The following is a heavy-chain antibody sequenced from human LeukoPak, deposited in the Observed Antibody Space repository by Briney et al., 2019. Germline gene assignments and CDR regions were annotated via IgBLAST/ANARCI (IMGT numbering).Heavy chain of an antibody. CDR3: AREESGFYGDYVWGSYRYYFDY. J-gene: IGHJ4*02. CDR1: GFTFSSYS. V-gene: IGHV3-21*01. D-gene: IGHD3-16*02. CDR2: ISSSSSYI. Sequence: GGSLRLSCAASGFTFSSYSMNWVRQAPGKGLEWVLSISSSSSYIYYADSVKGRFTISRDNAKNSLYLQMNSLRAEDTAVYYCAREESGFYGDYVWGSYRYYFDYWGQGTLVTVSS.